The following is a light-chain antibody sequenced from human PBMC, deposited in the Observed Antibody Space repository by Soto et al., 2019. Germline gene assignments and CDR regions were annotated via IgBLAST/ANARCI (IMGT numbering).Light chain of an antibody. Sequence: DIQMTQSPSSLSTSVGDRVTISCRASQGISHFLAWYQQKPGKVPKLLIHAASTLQSGVPSRFSGSGSGTDCTLTISSLQPEDVATYYCQNYHSAPWTFGQGTKVEVK. J-gene: IGKJ1*01. CDR3: QNYHSAPWT. CDR1: QGISHF. V-gene: IGKV1-27*01. CDR2: AAS.